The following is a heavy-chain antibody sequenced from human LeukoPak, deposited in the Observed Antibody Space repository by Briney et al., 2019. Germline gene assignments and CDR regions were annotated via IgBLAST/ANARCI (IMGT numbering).Heavy chain of an antibody. CDR2: FDPEQGKT. D-gene: IGHD3-10*01. V-gene: IGHV1-24*01. Sequence: ASVKVSCKVSGYSITELSMHWVRQAPGKGLEWMGGFDPEQGKTIYAQKFQDRVILTEDTSRDTVYLDLSGLTYEDTAVYFCATEGRGANYWYFDLWGRGTLVTVSS. J-gene: IGHJ2*01. CDR1: GYSITELS. CDR3: ATEGRGANYWYFDL.